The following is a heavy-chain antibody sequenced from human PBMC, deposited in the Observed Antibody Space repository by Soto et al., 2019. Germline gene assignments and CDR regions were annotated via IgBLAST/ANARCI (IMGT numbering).Heavy chain of an antibody. D-gene: IGHD3-22*01. CDR2: IYYSGST. Sequence: PSETLSLTCTVSVGSISSGGYYWSWIRQHPGKGLEWIGYIYYSGSTYYNPSLKSRVTISVDTSKNQFPLKLSSVTAADTAVYYCARGLWLTYYYDSSGYYPPGYFQHWGQGTLVTVSS. J-gene: IGHJ1*01. CDR3: ARGLWLTYYYDSSGYYPPGYFQH. CDR1: VGSISSGGYY. V-gene: IGHV4-31*03.